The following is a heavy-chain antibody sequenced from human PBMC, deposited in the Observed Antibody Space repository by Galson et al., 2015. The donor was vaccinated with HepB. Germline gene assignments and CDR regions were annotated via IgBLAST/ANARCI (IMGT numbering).Heavy chain of an antibody. Sequence: QSGAEMKKPGESLKISCKGSGYSFTSYWIGWVRQMPGKGLEWMGIIYPGDSDTRYSPSFQGQVTISADKSISTAYLQWSSLKASDTAMYYCARLGKDAHYDSSGYYYAEYFQHWGQGTLVTVSS. J-gene: IGHJ1*01. CDR2: IYPGDSDT. CDR1: GYSFTSYW. CDR3: ARLGKDAHYDSSGYYYAEYFQH. D-gene: IGHD3-22*01. V-gene: IGHV5-51*01.